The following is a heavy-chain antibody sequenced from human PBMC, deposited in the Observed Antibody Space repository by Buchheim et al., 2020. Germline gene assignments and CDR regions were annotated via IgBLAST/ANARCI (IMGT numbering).Heavy chain of an antibody. CDR3: VRGGNYDILTGYYTGVPYYYYGMDV. D-gene: IGHD3-9*01. CDR1: GGSISSGGYY. CDR2: IYYSGST. Sequence: QVQLQESGPGLVKPSQTLSLTCTVSGGSISSGGYYWSWIRQHPGKGLEWIGYIYYSGSTYYNPSLKSRVTISVDTSKNQFSLKLSSVTAADTAVYYCVRGGNYDILTGYYTGVPYYYYGMDVWGQGTT. J-gene: IGHJ6*02. V-gene: IGHV4-31*03.